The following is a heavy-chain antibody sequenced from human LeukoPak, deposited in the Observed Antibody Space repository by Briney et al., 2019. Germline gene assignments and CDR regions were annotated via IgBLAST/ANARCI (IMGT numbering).Heavy chain of an antibody. Sequence: GGSLRLSCAASGFTFSDYYMSWIRQAPGKGLEWVSYISSSSSYTNYADSVKGRFTISKDNAKNSLYLQMNSLRAEDTAVYYCARDVSVVRGVEFDYWGQGTLVTVSS. CDR2: ISSSSSYT. CDR3: ARDVSVVRGVEFDY. V-gene: IGHV3-11*06. CDR1: GFTFSDYY. J-gene: IGHJ4*02. D-gene: IGHD3-10*01.